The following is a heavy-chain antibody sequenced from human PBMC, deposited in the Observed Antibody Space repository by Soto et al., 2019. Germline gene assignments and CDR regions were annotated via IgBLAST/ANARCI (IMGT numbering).Heavy chain of an antibody. J-gene: IGHJ3*02. CDR3: ARFYMVRGVMSAFDI. CDR2: IYYLGST. V-gene: IGHV4-31*03. D-gene: IGHD3-10*01. CDR1: GGSISGGGYY. Sequence: QVQLQESGPGLVKPSQTLSLACTVSGGSISGGGYYWSWIRQHPGKGLEWIGYIYYLGSTYYNPSLKSRVTISVDTSKKQFSLKLSSVTAADTAVYYCARFYMVRGVMSAFDIWGQGTMVTVSS.